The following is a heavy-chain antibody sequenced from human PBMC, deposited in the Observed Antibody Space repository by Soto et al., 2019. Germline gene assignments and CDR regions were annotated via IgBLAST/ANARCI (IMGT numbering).Heavy chain of an antibody. Sequence: SETLSLTCAVYGGSFSGYYWSWIRQPPGKGLEWIGEINHSGSTNYNPSLKSRVTISVDTSKNQFSLKLSSVTAADTAVYYCAREEYSSSAGRGMDVWGQGTTVTVS. D-gene: IGHD6-6*01. CDR3: AREEYSSSAGRGMDV. J-gene: IGHJ6*02. CDR2: INHSGST. V-gene: IGHV4-34*01. CDR1: GGSFSGYY.